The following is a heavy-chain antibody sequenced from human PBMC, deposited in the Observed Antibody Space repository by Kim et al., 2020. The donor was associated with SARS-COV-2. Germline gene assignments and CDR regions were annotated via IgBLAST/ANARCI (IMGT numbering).Heavy chain of an antibody. D-gene: IGHD6-13*01. J-gene: IGHJ4*02. CDR3: ARVHIAAAGNWNDY. Sequence: SETLSLTCAVYGGSFSGYYWSWIRQPPGKGLEWIGEINHSGSTNYNPSLKSRVTISVDTSKNQFSLKLSSVTAADTAVYYCARVHIAAAGNWNDYWGQGTLVTVSS. V-gene: IGHV4-34*01. CDR1: GGSFSGYY. CDR2: INHSGST.